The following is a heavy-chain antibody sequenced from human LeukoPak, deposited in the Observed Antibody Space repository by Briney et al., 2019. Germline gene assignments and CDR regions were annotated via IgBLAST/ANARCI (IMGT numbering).Heavy chain of an antibody. Sequence: PGGSLRLSCAASGFTFSSYAMSWVRQAPGKGLEWVSDINRSGGNTYYADSVKGRFTISRDNSKNTLYLQMNSLRAEDTAVYYCAKDVRGGFSGGSCYYWGQGTLFTVSS. D-gene: IGHD2-15*01. CDR1: GFTFSSYA. J-gene: IGHJ4*02. CDR3: AKDVRGGFSGGSCYY. CDR2: INRSGGNT. V-gene: IGHV3-23*01.